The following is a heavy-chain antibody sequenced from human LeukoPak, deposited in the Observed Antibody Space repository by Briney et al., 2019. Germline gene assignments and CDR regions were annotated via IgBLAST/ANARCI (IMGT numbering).Heavy chain of an antibody. D-gene: IGHD3-10*01. V-gene: IGHV3-66*03. CDR1: GFTVSSNY. CDR3: ARDPRGLRGVLYYFDY. J-gene: IGHJ4*02. Sequence: PGGSLRLSCAASGFTVSSNYMSWVRQAPGKGLEWVSVIYSSGSTYYADSVKGRFTISRDNAKNTLYLQMNSLRAEDTAVYYCARDPRGLRGVLYYFDYWGQGTLVTVSS. CDR2: IYSSGST.